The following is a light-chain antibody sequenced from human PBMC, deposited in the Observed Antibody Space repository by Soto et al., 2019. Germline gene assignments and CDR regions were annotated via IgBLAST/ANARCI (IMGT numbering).Light chain of an antibody. CDR1: SDIGNYNL. J-gene: IGLJ1*01. CDR3: CSYTSRTTYV. CDR2: EVT. V-gene: IGLV2-14*02. Sequence: QSVLTQPASVSGSPGQSVTISCSGSDIGNYNLVSWYQHLPGRAPKLLIFEVTMRPSGISDRFSGSKSGNTASLTISGLQSEDEADYFCCSYTSRTTYVFGTGTKVTVL.